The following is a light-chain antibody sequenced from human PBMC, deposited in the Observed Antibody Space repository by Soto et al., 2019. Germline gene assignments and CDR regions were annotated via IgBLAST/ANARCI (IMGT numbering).Light chain of an antibody. V-gene: IGKV1-39*01. J-gene: IGKJ1*01. CDR3: QQSYSTLMP. CDR1: QSISSY. Sequence: DIQMTQSPSSLSASLGDRVTITCRASQSISSYLNWYQQKPGKAPKLLIYAASSLQSGVPSRFSGSGSGTDFTLTISSLQPEDFATYYCQQSYSTLMPFXHGTKVDIK. CDR2: AAS.